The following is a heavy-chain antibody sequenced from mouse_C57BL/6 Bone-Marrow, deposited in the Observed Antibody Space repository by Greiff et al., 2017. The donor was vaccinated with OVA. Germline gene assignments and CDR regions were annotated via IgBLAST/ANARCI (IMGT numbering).Heavy chain of an antibody. Sequence: QVQLQQPGAELVKPGASVKMSCKASGYTFTSYWITWVKQRPGQGLEWIGDIYPGSGSTNYNEKFKSKATLTVDTSTSTAYMQLSSLTSEDSAVYYCARGAYDYGFPDYWGQGTTLTVSS. J-gene: IGHJ2*01. CDR2: IYPGSGST. D-gene: IGHD2-4*01. CDR1: GYTFTSYW. CDR3: ARGAYDYGFPDY. V-gene: IGHV1-55*01.